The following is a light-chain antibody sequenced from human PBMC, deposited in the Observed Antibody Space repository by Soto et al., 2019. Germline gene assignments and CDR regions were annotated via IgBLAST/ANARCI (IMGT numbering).Light chain of an antibody. Sequence: QSALTQPASVSGSPGQSITISCTGTSSDVGGYNYVSWYQQHPGKAPNLLIXXXXXXXXXXXXXXXXSKSGNTASLTISGLXXXXXXXXYCSSYTSTSTPVFGGGTKLTVL. V-gene: IGLV2-14*01. J-gene: IGLJ2*01. CDR2: XXX. CDR1: SSDVGGYNY. CDR3: SSYTSTSTPV.